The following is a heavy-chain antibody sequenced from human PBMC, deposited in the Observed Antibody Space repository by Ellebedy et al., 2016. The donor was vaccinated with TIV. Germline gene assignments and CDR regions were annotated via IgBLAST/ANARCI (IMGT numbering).Heavy chain of an antibody. D-gene: IGHD2-2*01. CDR2: IRSSGDSI. CDR3: AYRGYCISDNCAADFYAMDV. Sequence: PGGSLRLSCAASGFTVSNNYISWVRQAPGKGLEWVSSIRSSGDSIYYTDSVKGRFIISRDNAKKSLYLQMNSLRAEDTAVYYCAYRGYCISDNCAADFYAMDVWGQGTTVTVSS. J-gene: IGHJ6*02. V-gene: IGHV3-21*01. CDR1: GFTVSNNY.